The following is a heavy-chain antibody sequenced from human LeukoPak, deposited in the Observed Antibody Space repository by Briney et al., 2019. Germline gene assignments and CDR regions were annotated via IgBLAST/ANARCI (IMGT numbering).Heavy chain of an antibody. J-gene: IGHJ4*02. D-gene: IGHD6-13*01. CDR2: INRDGNTT. CDR3: AREASAVFDY. CDR1: GFTLNNYW. Sequence: QAGGSLRLSCAASGFTLNNYWMHWVRQAPGKGLVWVSRINRDGNTTDYADSVKGRFTISRDNAKNTLYLQMNSLGAEDTAVYYCAREASAVFDYWGQGTLVTVSS. V-gene: IGHV3-74*01.